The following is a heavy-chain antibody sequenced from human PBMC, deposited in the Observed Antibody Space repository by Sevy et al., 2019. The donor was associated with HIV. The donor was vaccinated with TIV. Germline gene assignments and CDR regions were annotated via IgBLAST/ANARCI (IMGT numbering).Heavy chain of an antibody. Sequence: GSLRLSCVASGFTFSSYSMNWVRQAPGKGLEWVSYISSSRDSSRTLYYADSVKGRFSISREKAKNSVHLQMTSLRVEDTAVYYCARPDLSGWYFDFWGHGTLVTVSS. CDR2: ISSSRDSSRTL. V-gene: IGHV3-48*01. D-gene: IGHD6-19*01. CDR3: ARPDLSGWYFDF. CDR1: GFTFSSYS. J-gene: IGHJ4*01.